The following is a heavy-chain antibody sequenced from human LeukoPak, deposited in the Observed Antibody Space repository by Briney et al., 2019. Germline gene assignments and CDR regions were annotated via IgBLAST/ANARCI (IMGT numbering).Heavy chain of an antibody. D-gene: IGHD6-13*01. CDR1: GGTFSSYA. V-gene: IGHV1-69*13. CDR3: AKDRGPIAAAPLI. Sequence: GASVKVSCKASGGTFSSYAISWVRQAPGQGLEWMGGIIPIFGTADYAQKFQGRVTITADESTSTAYMELSSLRSEDTAVYYCAKDRGPIAAAPLIWGQGTMVTVSS. CDR2: IIPIFGTA. J-gene: IGHJ3*02.